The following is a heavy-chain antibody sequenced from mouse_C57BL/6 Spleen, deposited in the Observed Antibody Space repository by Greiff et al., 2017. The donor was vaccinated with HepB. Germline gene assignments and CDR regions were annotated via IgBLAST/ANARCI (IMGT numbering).Heavy chain of an antibody. J-gene: IGHJ4*01. CDR3: TRGGYDGHYYAMDY. D-gene: IGHD2-2*01. V-gene: IGHV1-5*01. Sequence: EVQGVESGTVLARPGASVKMSCKTSGYTFTSYWMHWVKQRPGQGLEWIGAIYPGNSDTSYNQKFKGKAKLTAVTSASTAYMELSSLTNEDSAVYYCTRGGYDGHYYAMDYWGQGTSVTVSS. CDR2: IYPGNSDT. CDR1: GYTFTSYW.